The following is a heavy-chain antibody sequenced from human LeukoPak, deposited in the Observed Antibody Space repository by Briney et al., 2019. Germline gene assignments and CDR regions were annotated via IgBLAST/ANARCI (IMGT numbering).Heavy chain of an antibody. V-gene: IGHV1-2*02. J-gene: IGHJ4*02. CDR3: ARATVCSGGSCPLIDY. CDR2: INPNSGGT. D-gene: IGHD2-15*01. CDR1: GYTFTGYY. Sequence: ASVKVSCKASGYTFTGYYMHWVRQAPGQGLEWMGWINPNSGGTNYAQKFQGRVTMTRDTSISTAYMELSRLRYDDTAVYYCARATVCSGGSCPLIDYWGQGTLVTVSS.